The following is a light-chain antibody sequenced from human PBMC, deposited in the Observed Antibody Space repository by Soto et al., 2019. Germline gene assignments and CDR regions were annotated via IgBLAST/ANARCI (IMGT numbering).Light chain of an antibody. CDR3: QQSYSTPLT. CDR1: QSISSY. V-gene: IGKV1-39*01. CDR2: AAS. Sequence: DIQISRARSSLSASAGDRIIITGRASQSISSYLNWYQQKPGKAPKLLIYAASSLQSGVPSRFSGSGSGTDFTLTISSLQPEDFATYYCQQSYSTPLTFGGGTKVDIK. J-gene: IGKJ4*01.